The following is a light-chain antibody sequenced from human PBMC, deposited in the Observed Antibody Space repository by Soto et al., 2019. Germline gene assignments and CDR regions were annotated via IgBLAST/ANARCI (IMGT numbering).Light chain of an antibody. CDR3: MQDLYTPLT. CDR1: RSLLHTNGQNY. J-gene: IGKJ4*01. V-gene: IGKV2-28*01. Sequence: VMTQSPLSLPVTPGEPASISCRSSRSLLHTNGQNYLDGYLQKPGQSPQLLIYLGSNRGSGMPDRCSGSRSGTDFTLQISKVEAEDAGVYSCMQDLYTPLTFEGRTKLDIK. CDR2: LGS.